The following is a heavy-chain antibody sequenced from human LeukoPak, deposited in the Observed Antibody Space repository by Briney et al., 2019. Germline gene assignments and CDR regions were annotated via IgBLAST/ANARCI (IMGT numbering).Heavy chain of an antibody. V-gene: IGHV1-3*01. CDR2: INAGNGYT. CDR1: GYTFTSYY. J-gene: IGHJ4*02. D-gene: IGHD3-10*01. Sequence: ASVKVSCKASGYTFTSYYMHWVRQAPGQRLEWMGWINAGNGYTKYSQKFQGRVTITRDTSASIAYMKLSSLRSEDTAVYYCARDRGVTMVRGVIDSFDYWGQGTLVTVSS. CDR3: ARDRGVTMVRGVIDSFDY.